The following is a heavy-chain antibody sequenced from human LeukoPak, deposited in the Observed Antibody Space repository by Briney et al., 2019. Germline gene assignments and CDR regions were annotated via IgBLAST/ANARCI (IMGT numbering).Heavy chain of an antibody. Sequence: QPGGSLRLSCAASGFTLNSYLMSWVPQAPGRGLEWVANIKKDGSEESYLDSVKGRFTVSRDNAKNSLFLQMNSLRGEDTAVYYCARSNPNKNVLDLWGQGTMVTISS. V-gene: IGHV3-7*01. CDR1: GFTLNSYL. J-gene: IGHJ3*01. CDR3: ARSNPNKNVLDL. CDR2: IKKDGSEE. D-gene: IGHD1-14*01.